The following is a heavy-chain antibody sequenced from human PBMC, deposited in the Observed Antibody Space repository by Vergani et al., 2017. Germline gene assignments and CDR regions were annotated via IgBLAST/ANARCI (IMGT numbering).Heavy chain of an antibody. CDR2: IYSGGST. J-gene: IGHJ2*01. Sequence: EVQLVESGGGLVQPGGSLRLSCAASGFTVSSNYMSWVRQAPGQGLEWVSAIYSGGSTYYADSVKGRFTISSDNSKTTLYLQMNSLRAEDTAVYYCARRHDSSGYYYDYWYFDLWGRGTLVTVSS. CDR3: ARRHDSSGYYYDYWYFDL. V-gene: IGHV3-66*01. CDR1: GFTVSSNY. D-gene: IGHD3-22*01.